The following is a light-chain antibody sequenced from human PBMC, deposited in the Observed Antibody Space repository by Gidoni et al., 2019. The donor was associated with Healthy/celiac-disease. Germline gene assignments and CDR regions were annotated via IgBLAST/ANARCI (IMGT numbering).Light chain of an antibody. J-gene: IGKJ2*01. CDR3: QQYNNWPPYT. CDR1: QSVTSN. V-gene: IGKV3-15*01. CDR2: GAS. Sequence: EIVMTQSPATLSVSPGERATLSCRASQSVTSNLAWYQKKPGQAPRLLIYGASTRATGIPARFSGSGSGTEFTLTISSLQSEDFAVYDCQQYNNWPPYTFXXXTKLEIK.